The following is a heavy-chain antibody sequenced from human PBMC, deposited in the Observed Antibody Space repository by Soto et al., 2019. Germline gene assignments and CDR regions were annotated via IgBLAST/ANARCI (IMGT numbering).Heavy chain of an antibody. Sequence: QVQLVQSGAEVKKPGASVKVSCKASGYTFTSYGISWVRQAPGQGLEWMGWISAYNGNTNYAQKLQGRVTMTTDTSTSTAYMELRSLRSDDTAVYYCAREWYCISTSCYPSCQHWGQGTLVTVSS. V-gene: IGHV1-18*01. D-gene: IGHD2-2*01. J-gene: IGHJ1*01. CDR2: ISAYNGNT. CDR1: GYTFTSYG. CDR3: AREWYCISTSCYPSCQH.